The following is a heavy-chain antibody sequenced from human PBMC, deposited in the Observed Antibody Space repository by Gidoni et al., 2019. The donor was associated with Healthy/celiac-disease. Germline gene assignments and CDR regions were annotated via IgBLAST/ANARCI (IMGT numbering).Heavy chain of an antibody. D-gene: IGHD1-26*01. CDR3: ARERVGAYYFDY. V-gene: IGHV3-66*02. J-gene: IGHJ4*02. CDR2: IYSGGST. Sequence: EVQLVESGGGLVQPGGSLRLSCAASGFTVSSNYMRWVRQAPGKGLEWVSVIYSGGSTYYADSVKGRFTISRDNSKNTLYLQMNSLRAEDTAVYYCARERVGAYYFDYWGQGTLVTVSS. CDR1: GFTVSSNY.